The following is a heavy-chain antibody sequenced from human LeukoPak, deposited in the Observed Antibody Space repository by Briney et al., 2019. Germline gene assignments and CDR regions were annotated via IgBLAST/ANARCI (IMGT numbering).Heavy chain of an antibody. CDR1: GFTFSDHY. V-gene: IGHV3-48*01. Sequence: GGSLRLSCAASGFTFSDHYIDWVRQAPGKGLEWVSYISSSSSTIYYADSVKGRFTISRDNAKNSLYLQMNSLRAGDTAVYYCARVTSDSSGFAYYFDFWGQGTLVTVSS. CDR3: ARVTSDSSGFAYYFDF. CDR2: ISSSSSTI. J-gene: IGHJ4*02. D-gene: IGHD3-22*01.